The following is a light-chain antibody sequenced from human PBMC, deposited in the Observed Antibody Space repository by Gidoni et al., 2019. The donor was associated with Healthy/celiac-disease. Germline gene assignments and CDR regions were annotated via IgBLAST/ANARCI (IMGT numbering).Light chain of an antibody. V-gene: IGLV1-47*01. CDR1: SSNIGSNY. CDR2: RNN. CDR3: AAWDDSLSGRV. J-gene: IGLJ2*01. Sequence: QSVLTPPPSASGTPGQRVTISCSGSSSNIGSNYVYGYQQLPGTAPKLLIYRNNQRPSGVPERFSGSKSGTSASLAMSGLRSEDEADYYCAAWDDSLSGRVFGGGTKLTVL.